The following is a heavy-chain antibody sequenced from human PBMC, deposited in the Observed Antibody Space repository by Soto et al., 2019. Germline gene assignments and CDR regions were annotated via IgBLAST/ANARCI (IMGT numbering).Heavy chain of an antibody. V-gene: IGHV1-8*01. CDR3: AHRTTTVTWWFDP. J-gene: IGHJ5*02. Sequence: ASVKVSCKASGYTFTSYDINWVRQATGQGLEWMGWMNPNSGNTGYAQKFQGRVTMTRNTSISTAYMELSSLRSEDTATYFCAHRTTTVTWWFDPWGQGTLVTVSS. CDR2: MNPNSGNT. CDR1: GYTFTSYD. D-gene: IGHD4-17*01.